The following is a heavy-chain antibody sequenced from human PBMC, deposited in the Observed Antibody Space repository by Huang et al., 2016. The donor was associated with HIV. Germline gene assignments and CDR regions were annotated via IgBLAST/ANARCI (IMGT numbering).Heavy chain of an antibody. J-gene: IGHJ4*02. CDR3: ARDVPGSSWEFDY. CDR1: GYTFTRYG. D-gene: IGHD6-13*01. CDR2: ISAYNGNT. V-gene: IGHV1-18*01. Sequence: QVQLVQSGAEVKKPGASVTVSCKASGYTFTRYGISWVRHAPGQGLGWMGWISAYNGNTNYAQKFQGRVTMTTDTSTSTAYMELRSLISDDTVVYYCARDVPGSSWEFDYWGQGTLVTVSP.